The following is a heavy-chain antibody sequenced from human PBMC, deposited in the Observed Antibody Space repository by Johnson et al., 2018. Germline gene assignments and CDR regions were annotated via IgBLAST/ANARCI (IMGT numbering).Heavy chain of an antibody. V-gene: IGHV3-23*04. D-gene: IGHD1-26*01. CDR2: ISGSGGNT. CDR3: AKDRVVGAINGVFGFDI. Sequence: EVQLVESGGGLIQPGESLRVACAASGFTFSSYAMTWVRQAPGKGLEWVSAISGSGGNTYYADSVKGRFTISRDNAKNTLYLQMKSMRGEDTALYYCAKDRVVGAINGVFGFDIWGQGTMVTVSS. CDR1: GFTFSSYA. J-gene: IGHJ3*02.